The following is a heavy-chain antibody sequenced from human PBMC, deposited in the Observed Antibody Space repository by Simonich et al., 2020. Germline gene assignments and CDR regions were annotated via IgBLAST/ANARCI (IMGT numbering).Heavy chain of an antibody. CDR1: GFTFSSYS. Sequence: EVQLVESGGGLVKPGGSLRLSCAASGFTFSSYSMNWVRQAPGKGLEWVSSISSSSSYIYYADSVKGRFTTYRENAKNSLYLQMTSLRAEETAVYYWAGGVYCSSTSCSTYYYYGMDVWGQGTTVTVSS. CDR3: AGGVYCSSTSCSTYYYYGMDV. V-gene: IGHV3-21*01. J-gene: IGHJ6*02. CDR2: ISSSSSYI. D-gene: IGHD2-2*01.